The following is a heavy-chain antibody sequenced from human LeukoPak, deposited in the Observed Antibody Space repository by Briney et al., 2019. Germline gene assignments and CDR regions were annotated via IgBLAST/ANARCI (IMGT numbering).Heavy chain of an antibody. Sequence: GRSLRLSCAASGFTFADYAMHWVRQAPGKGLEWVSVIYSGGSTYYADSVKGRFTISRDNSKNTLYLQMNSLRAEDTAVYYCARALDDSSGSIDAFDIWGQGTMVTVSS. CDR1: GFTFADYA. D-gene: IGHD3-22*01. J-gene: IGHJ3*02. V-gene: IGHV3-66*01. CDR3: ARALDDSSGSIDAFDI. CDR2: IYSGGST.